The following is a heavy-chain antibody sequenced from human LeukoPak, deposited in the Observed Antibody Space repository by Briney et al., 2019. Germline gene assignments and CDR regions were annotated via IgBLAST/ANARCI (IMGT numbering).Heavy chain of an antibody. Sequence: GASVKVSCKASGYSFSTYDINWVRQASGQGLEWMGWIHPTSTNTAYTQKFHPRFQGRLTITRDTSISTAYMELSSLTSDDTAVYYCAKPTCGGDCYSYYFDYWGQGTLVTVSS. V-gene: IGHV1-8*03. D-gene: IGHD2-21*02. CDR3: AKPTCGGDCYSYYFDY. J-gene: IGHJ4*02. CDR2: IHPTSTNT. CDR1: GYSFSTYD.